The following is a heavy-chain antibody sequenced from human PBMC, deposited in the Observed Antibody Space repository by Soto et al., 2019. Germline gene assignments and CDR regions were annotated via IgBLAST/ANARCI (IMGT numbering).Heavy chain of an antibody. Sequence: QVQLVESGGGVVQPGRSLRLSCAASGFTFSSYGMHWVRQAPGKGLEWVAVISYDGSNKYYADSVKGRFTISRDNSKYTLYLQMNSLRAEDTAVYYCAKQVSPRGYIASTHDAFDIWGQGTMVTVSS. CDR1: GFTFSSYG. V-gene: IGHV3-30*18. CDR2: ISYDGSNK. D-gene: IGHD5-18*01. CDR3: AKQVSPRGYIASTHDAFDI. J-gene: IGHJ3*02.